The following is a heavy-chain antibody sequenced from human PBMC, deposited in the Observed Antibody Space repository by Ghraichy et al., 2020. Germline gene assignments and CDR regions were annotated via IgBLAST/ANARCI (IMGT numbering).Heavy chain of an antibody. D-gene: IGHD6-13*01. CDR3: ARVCLGAADVQYSSRSDAPGFDY. CDR1: GGSISSGDYY. V-gene: IGHV4-30-4*01. Sequence: SQTLSLTCTVSGGSISSGDYYWSWIRQPPGKGLEWIGYIYYSGSTYYNPSLKSRVTISVDTSKNQFSLKLSSVTAADTAVYYCARVCLGAADVQYSSRSDAPGFDYWGQGTLVTVSS. CDR2: IYYSGST. J-gene: IGHJ4*02.